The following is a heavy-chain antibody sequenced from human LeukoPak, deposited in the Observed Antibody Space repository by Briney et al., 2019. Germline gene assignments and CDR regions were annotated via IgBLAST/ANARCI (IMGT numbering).Heavy chain of an antibody. CDR1: GGSFSGYY. D-gene: IGHD7-27*01. V-gene: IGHV4-34*01. CDR3: ARLGTEMEARPMNWFEP. J-gene: IGHJ5*02. CDR2: INHSGST. Sequence: PSESLSLTCAVYGGSFSGYYWSWIRQPPGKGLEWIGEINHSGSTTNNPSLKSRVTISVDTSKNQFSPKLSSVTAADTAVYYSARLGTEMEARPMNWFEPWGQGTLVTVSS.